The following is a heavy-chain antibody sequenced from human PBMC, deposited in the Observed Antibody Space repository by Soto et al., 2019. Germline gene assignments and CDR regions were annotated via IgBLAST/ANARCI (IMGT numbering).Heavy chain of an antibody. Sequence: EVQLLESGGDLVQPGGSLRLSCAASGFIFSNYDMSWVRQAPGKGLEWVSGQSASVSTTWYGDSGKGRFTNSRDNSKNMLYLQMDNLRAEDTALYYCARGYTNTGEFDLWGQGTLVTVSS. D-gene: IGHD3-16*02. J-gene: IGHJ4*02. CDR3: ARGYTNTGEFDL. CDR2: QSASVSTT. CDR1: GFIFSNYD. V-gene: IGHV3-23*01.